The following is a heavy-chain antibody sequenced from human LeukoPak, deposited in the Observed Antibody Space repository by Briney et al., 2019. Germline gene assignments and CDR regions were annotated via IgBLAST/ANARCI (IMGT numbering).Heavy chain of an antibody. CDR2: IKQDGSEK. CDR1: GFTFSSYW. V-gene: IGHV3-7*01. J-gene: IGHJ5*02. Sequence: GGSLRLSCAASGFTFSSYWMSWVRQAPGKGLEWVANIKQDGSEKYYVDSVKGRFTISGDNAKNSLYLQMNSLRAEDTAVYYCARDMGYGSGSYDWFDPWGQGTLVTVSS. D-gene: IGHD3-10*01. CDR3: ARDMGYGSGSYDWFDP.